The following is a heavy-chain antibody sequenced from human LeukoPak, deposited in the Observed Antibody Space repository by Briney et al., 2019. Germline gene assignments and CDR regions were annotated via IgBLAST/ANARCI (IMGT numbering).Heavy chain of an antibody. D-gene: IGHD3-22*01. CDR1: GFTVSSKY. Sequence: GGSLRLSCAASGFTVSSKYMSWVRQAPGKGLEWVSVLYSGGTTYYADSVKGRFTISRDNPKNTLYLQMNSLRAEDTAVYYCARGVGIYDSSGYFDYWGQGTLVTVSS. J-gene: IGHJ4*02. CDR3: ARGVGIYDSSGYFDY. CDR2: LYSGGTT. V-gene: IGHV3-53*01.